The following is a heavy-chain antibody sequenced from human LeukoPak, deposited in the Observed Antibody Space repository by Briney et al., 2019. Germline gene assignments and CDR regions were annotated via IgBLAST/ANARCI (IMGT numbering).Heavy chain of an antibody. V-gene: IGHV3-33*01. J-gene: IGHJ4*02. CDR1: GFTFSSYG. Sequence: PGGSLRLSCAASGFTFSSYGMHWVRQAPGKGLEWVAVIWYDGSNKYYADSVKGRFTISRDNSKNTLYLQMNSLRAEDTAVYYCARGYQLLRTYIAAAGNFDYWGQGTLVTVSS. CDR3: ARGYQLLRTYIAAAGNFDY. D-gene: IGHD6-13*01. CDR2: IWYDGSNK.